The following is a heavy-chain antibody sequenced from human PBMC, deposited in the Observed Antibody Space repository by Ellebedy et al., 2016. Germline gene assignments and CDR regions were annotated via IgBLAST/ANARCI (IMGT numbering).Heavy chain of an antibody. CDR3: AKGDLGWWGDY. J-gene: IGHJ4*02. V-gene: IGHV3-30*18. CDR2: ISYDGSNK. D-gene: IGHD4-23*01. Sequence: GESLKISXAASGFTFSSYGMHWVRQAPGKGLEWVAVISYDGSNKYYADSVKGRFTISRDNSKNTLYLQMNSLRAEDTAVYYCAKGDLGWWGDYWGQGTLVTVSS. CDR1: GFTFSSYG.